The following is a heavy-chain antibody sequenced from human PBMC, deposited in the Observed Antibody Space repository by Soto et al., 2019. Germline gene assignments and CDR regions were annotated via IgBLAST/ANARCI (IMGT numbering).Heavy chain of an antibody. J-gene: IGHJ6*02. CDR2: IYYSGST. V-gene: IGHV4-31*03. CDR1: GGSISSGVYY. CDR3: ARESRQAWYYYYYGTDV. Sequence: PSETLSLTCTVSGGSISSGVYYWSWIRQHPGKGLEWIGYIYYSGSTYYNPSLKSRVTISVDTSKNQFSLKLSSVTAADTAVYYCARESRQAWYYYYYGTDVWGQGTTVTVSS.